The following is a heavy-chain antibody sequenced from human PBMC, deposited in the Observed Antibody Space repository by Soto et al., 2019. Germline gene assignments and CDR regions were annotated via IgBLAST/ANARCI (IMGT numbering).Heavy chain of an antibody. V-gene: IGHV1-69*01. CDR3: ARDTGEYCSGGSCYRGDNWFDP. J-gene: IGHJ5*02. D-gene: IGHD2-15*01. CDR2: IIPIFGTA. CDR1: GGTFSSYA. Sequence: QVQLVQSGAEVQKPGSSVKVSCKASGGTFSSYAISWVRQAPGQGLEWMGGIIPIFGTANYAQKFQGRVTITADESTSTAYMELSSLRSEDTAVYYCARDTGEYCSGGSCYRGDNWFDPWGQGTLVTVSS.